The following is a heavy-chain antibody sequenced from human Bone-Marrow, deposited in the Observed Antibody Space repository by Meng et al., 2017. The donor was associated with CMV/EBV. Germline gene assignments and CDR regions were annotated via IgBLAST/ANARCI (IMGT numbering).Heavy chain of an antibody. J-gene: IGHJ4*02. CDR3: ARPRVAGTAHFDS. V-gene: IGHV1-2*02. CDR1: GYMFIGYY. D-gene: IGHD6-19*01. Sequence: ASVKVSCKTSGYMFIGYYILWLRQAPGQGLEWMGWINPNNGDTKYSQNFQGRVTLTRDTSISTAYMELSSLRSGDTAVYYCARPRVAGTAHFDSWGQGTLVAVSS. CDR2: INPNNGDT.